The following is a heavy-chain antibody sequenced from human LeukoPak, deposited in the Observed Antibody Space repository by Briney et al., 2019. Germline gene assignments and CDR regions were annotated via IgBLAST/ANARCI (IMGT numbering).Heavy chain of an antibody. CDR1: GGTSSNYA. D-gene: IGHD2-2*01. CDR2: FIPIFGTA. J-gene: IGHJ6*03. CDR3: AVPAATEGAYYYMDV. V-gene: IGHV1-69*06. Sequence: GASVKVSCKASGGTSSNYAISWVRQAPAQGLEWMGVFIPIFGTANYAQKFQGRVTITADKSTSTAYMELSSLRSEDTAVYYCAVPAATEGAYYYMDVWGKGTTVTVSS.